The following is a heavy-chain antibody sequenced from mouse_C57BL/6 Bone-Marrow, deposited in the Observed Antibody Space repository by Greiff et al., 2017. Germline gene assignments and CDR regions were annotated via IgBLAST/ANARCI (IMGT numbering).Heavy chain of an antibody. CDR2: IRLKSDNYAT. J-gene: IGHJ3*01. Sequence: EVKLQESGGGLVQPGGSMKLSCVASGFTFSNYWMNWVRQSPEKGLEWVAQIRLKSDNYATHYAESVKGRFTISRDDSKSSVYLQMNNLRAEDTGIYYCTAPHLLLPSGFAYWGQGTLVTVSA. D-gene: IGHD1-1*01. CDR1: GFTFSNYW. V-gene: IGHV6-3*01. CDR3: TAPHLLLPSGFAY.